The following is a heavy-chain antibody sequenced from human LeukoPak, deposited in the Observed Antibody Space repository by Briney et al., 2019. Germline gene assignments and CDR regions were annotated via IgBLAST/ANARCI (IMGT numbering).Heavy chain of an antibody. Sequence: SETLCLTCAVSGYSINSGYYWGWIRQPPGKGLEWIVSVSHGGSTYYNPALKSRVTTSVDTSKNQFSLKLTSVTAADTAVYYCARVMERGPNWFDPWGQGTLVTVSS. CDR3: ARVMERGPNWFDP. D-gene: IGHD1-1*01. V-gene: IGHV4-38-2*01. CDR1: GYSINSGYY. CDR2: VSHGGST. J-gene: IGHJ5*02.